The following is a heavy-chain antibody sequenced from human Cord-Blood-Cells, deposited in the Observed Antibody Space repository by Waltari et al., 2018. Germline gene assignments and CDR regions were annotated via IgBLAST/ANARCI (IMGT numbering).Heavy chain of an antibody. J-gene: IGHJ4*02. CDR2: INHSGSI. D-gene: IGHD3-10*01. Sequence: QVQLQQWGAGLLKPSETLSLTCAVYGGSFSGYYWSWIRQPPGKGLEWIGEINHSGSINYNPSLKSRVSTSVDTSKNQFSLKLSSVTAAGTAVYYCARRHPGTTNEPRAVLDYWGQGTLVTVSS. CDR1: GGSFSGYY. V-gene: IGHV4-34*01. CDR3: ARRHPGTTNEPRAVLDY.